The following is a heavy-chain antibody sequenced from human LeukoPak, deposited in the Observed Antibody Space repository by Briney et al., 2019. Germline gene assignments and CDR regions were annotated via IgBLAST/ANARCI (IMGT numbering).Heavy chain of an antibody. CDR2: IYHSGST. CDR3: AREKEYNWNYRRLNWFDP. CDR1: GGSISSGGYY. D-gene: IGHD1-7*01. Sequence: PSETLSLTCTVSGGSISSGGYYWSWIRQPPGKGLEWIGYIYHSGSTYYNPSLKSRVTISVDRSKNQFSLKLSSVTAADTAVYYCAREKEYNWNYRRLNWFDPWGQGTLVTVSS. V-gene: IGHV4-30-2*01. J-gene: IGHJ5*02.